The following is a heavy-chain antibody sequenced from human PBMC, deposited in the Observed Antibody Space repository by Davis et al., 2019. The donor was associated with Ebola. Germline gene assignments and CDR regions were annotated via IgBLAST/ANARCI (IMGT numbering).Heavy chain of an antibody. CDR2: IYYSESS. CDR1: GGSFSDHH. V-gene: IGHV4-59*11. D-gene: IGHD4-17*01. CDR3: ARAGTTVTTDYFDY. Sequence: MPSETLSLTCAVYGGSFSDHHWGWIRQAPGKGLEWIGYIYYSESSNYNPSLKSRVTISVDTSKNHFSLKLSSVTAADTAVYYCARAGTTVTTDYFDYWGQGTLVTVSS. J-gene: IGHJ4*02.